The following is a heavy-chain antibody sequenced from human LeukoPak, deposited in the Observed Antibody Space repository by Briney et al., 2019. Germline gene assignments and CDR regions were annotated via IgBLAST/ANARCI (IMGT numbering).Heavy chain of an antibody. D-gene: IGHD2-2*01. V-gene: IGHV4-39*07. J-gene: IGHJ4*02. CDR3: ARARVVPAAIVRKSGAFDY. Sequence: SETLSLTCTVSGGSISGSNYYWTWIRQPPGKGLEWIASIFYSGSTYYSPSFKSRVTISVDTSKNQFSLKLTSVTAADTAVYYCARARVVPAAIVRKSGAFDYWGQGTLVTVSS. CDR2: IFYSGST. CDR1: GGSISGSNYY.